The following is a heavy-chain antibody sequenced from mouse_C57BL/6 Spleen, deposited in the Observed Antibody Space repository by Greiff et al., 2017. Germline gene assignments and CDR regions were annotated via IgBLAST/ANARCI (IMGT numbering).Heavy chain of an antibody. CDR1: GYTFTSYW. CDR3: ARARYGSSYYYDY. CDR2: IDPSDSYT. V-gene: IGHV1-69*01. D-gene: IGHD1-1*01. Sequence: QVQLQQPGAELVMPGASVKLSCKASGYTFTSYWMHWVKQRPGQGLEWIGEIDPSDSYTNYNQKFKGKSTLTVDKSSSTAYMQLSSLTSEDSAVYYCARARYGSSYYYDYWGQGATLTVS. J-gene: IGHJ2*01.